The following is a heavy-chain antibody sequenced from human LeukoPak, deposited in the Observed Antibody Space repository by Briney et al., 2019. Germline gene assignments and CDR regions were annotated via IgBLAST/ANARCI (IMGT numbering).Heavy chain of an antibody. CDR2: IFYTGST. V-gene: IGHV4-61*01. CDR1: DGSVSSGNCY. Sequence: SETLSLTCTVSDGSVSSGNCYWTWIRQPPGNGLEWIGNIFYTGSTISNPSPKSPDTISLDTTQNTFSLRLRSVTTPDTPAFYCARSDSRREAFDIWGQGTMVTVSS. CDR3: ARSDSRREAFDI. J-gene: IGHJ3*02. D-gene: IGHD3-22*01.